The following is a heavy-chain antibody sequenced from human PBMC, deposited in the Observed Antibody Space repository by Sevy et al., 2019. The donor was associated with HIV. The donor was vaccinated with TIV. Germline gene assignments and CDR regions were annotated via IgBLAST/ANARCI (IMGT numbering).Heavy chain of an antibody. CDR3: ARGQGDGDRSTPPFDN. Sequence: SETLSLTCTVSGGSISIGDYYWSWIRQPPGKGLEWIGYVYHSGVTHYNPSLRSPVTMSIDTSKNQFSLKLSSVTAADTAVYYCARGQGDGDRSTPPFDNWGLGTLVTVSS. CDR2: VYHSGVT. CDR1: GGSISIGDYY. V-gene: IGHV4-30-4*01. D-gene: IGHD4-17*01. J-gene: IGHJ4*02.